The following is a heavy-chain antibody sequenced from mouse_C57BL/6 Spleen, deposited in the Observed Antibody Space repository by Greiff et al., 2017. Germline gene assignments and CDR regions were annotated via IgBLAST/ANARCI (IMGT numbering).Heavy chain of an antibody. CDR3: ATGTYFDY. V-gene: IGHV1-74*01. D-gene: IGHD4-1*01. Sequence: QVQLQQPGAELVKPGASVTVSCKASGYTFTSYWMHLVQQRPGQGLELIGRIHPSDIDTNSNQQFTGKATLTVDKSSSTAYMQLSSLTSEDSAVYYCATGTYFDYWGKGTTRTVSS. CDR1: GYTFTSYW. CDR2: IHPSDIDT. J-gene: IGHJ2*01.